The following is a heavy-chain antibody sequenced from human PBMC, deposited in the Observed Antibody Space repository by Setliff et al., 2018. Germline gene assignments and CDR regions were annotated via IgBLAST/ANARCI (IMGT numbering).Heavy chain of an antibody. CDR2: ILFSGDT. CDR1: GGSISSGFS. Sequence: SETLSLTCTVSGGSISSGFSWVWIRQSPGKGLEWIGRILFSGDTYYNPSLNSRVTISADTSKNQFSLNLSSVTAADTAVYYCARDNRARHYMDVWGKGTTVTSP. CDR3: ARDNRARHYMDV. V-gene: IGHV4-38-2*02. J-gene: IGHJ6*03. D-gene: IGHD3-10*01.